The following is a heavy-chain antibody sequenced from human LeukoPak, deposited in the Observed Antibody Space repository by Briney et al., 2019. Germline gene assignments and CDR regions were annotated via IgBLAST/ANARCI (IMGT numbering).Heavy chain of an antibody. CDR1: GFTFSNYG. Sequence: GRSLRLSCAASGFTFSNYGMHWVRQAPGKGLEWVAVIWYDGSNKYYVDSVKGRFTISRDNSKNTLYLQMNSLKAEDTAVYYCARGGYTSSWEPPGGYWGQGTLVTVSS. J-gene: IGHJ4*02. CDR3: ARGGYTSSWEPPGGY. D-gene: IGHD6-13*01. CDR2: IWYDGSNK. V-gene: IGHV3-33*01.